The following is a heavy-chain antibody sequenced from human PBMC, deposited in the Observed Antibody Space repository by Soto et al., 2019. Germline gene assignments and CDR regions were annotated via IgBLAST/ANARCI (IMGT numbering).Heavy chain of an antibody. CDR3: AREMGATNDY. Sequence: QVQLVQSGAEVKKPGSSVKVSCKASGGSFSNYALNWVRQAPGQGLEWMGRIVPFVGITKYAQKFQGRVTXPADNSTSTAYMELSSLRSEDTAVYYCAREMGATNDYWGQGTLVTVSS. V-gene: IGHV1-69*04. J-gene: IGHJ4*02. CDR2: IVPFVGIT. CDR1: GGSFSNYA. D-gene: IGHD1-26*01.